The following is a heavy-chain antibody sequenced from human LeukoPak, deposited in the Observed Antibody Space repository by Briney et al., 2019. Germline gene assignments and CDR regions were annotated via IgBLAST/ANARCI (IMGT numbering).Heavy chain of an antibody. J-gene: IGHJ4*02. V-gene: IGHV4-59*08. CDR3: ARQAYCSSDRCNPFDY. CDR2: IHYSGST. D-gene: IGHD2-2*01. Sequence: SETLSLTCTVSGGSISGFHWSWIRQPPGKGLEWIGWIHYSGSTACNPSLKSRVAISVDTSRNQFSLKLSSVTAADTAIYYCARQAYCSSDRCNPFDYWGPGTLVTVSS. CDR1: GGSISGFH.